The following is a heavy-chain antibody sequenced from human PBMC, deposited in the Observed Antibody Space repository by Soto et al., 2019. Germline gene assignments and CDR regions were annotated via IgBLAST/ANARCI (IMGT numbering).Heavy chain of an antibody. CDR3: ARVKSLTGYYYYYYYGMDV. J-gene: IGHJ6*02. D-gene: IGHD3-9*01. Sequence: ETLSLTCAVYGGSFSGYYWSWIRQPPGKGLEWIGEINHSGSTNYNPSLKSRVTISVDTSKNQFSLKLSSVTAADTAVYYCARVKSLTGYYYYYYYGMDVWGQGTTVTVSS. CDR1: GGSFSGYY. V-gene: IGHV4-34*01. CDR2: INHSGST.